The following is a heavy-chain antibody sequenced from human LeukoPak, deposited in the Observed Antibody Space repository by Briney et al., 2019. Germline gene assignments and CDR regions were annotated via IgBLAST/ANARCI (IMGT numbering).Heavy chain of an antibody. D-gene: IGHD2-15*01. J-gene: IGHJ6*02. CDR1: GGSFSGYY. CDR2: IYYSGST. V-gene: IGHV4-30-4*08. Sequence: PSETLSLTCAVYGGSFSGYYWSWIRQPPGKGLEWIGYIYYSGSTYFNPSLKSRVTISVDTSKNQFSLKLSSVTAADTAVYYCARAVVAADYGMDVWGQGTTVTVSS. CDR3: ARAVVAADYGMDV.